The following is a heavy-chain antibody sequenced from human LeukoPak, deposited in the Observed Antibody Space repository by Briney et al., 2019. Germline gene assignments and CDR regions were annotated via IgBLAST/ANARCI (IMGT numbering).Heavy chain of an antibody. CDR3: VKDQGEAIVPRRFDY. J-gene: IGHJ4*02. CDR2: IYFSGGNT. V-gene: IGHV3-23*01. Sequence: GGSLRLSCAASGFTFSNYAMSWVRQAPGKGLEWVSSIYFSGGNTYSADSVKGRFTISRDNSRNTLYLQMNSLRAEDTAVYYCVKDQGEAIVPRRFDYWGQGTLVTVSS. D-gene: IGHD6-6*01. CDR1: GFTFSNYA.